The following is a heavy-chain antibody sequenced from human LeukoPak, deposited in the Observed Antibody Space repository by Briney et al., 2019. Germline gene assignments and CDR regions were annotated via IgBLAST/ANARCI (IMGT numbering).Heavy chain of an antibody. CDR1: GFTFSSYE. CDR3: ANGYCTNGVCYPYYYYYMDV. D-gene: IGHD2-8*01. Sequence: GGSLRLSCAASGFTFSSYEMNWVRQAPGKGLEWVSYISSSGSTIYYADSVKGRFTISRDNAKNSLYLQMNSLRAEDTAVYYCANGYCTNGVCYPYYYYYMDVWGKGTTVTVSS. V-gene: IGHV3-48*03. J-gene: IGHJ6*03. CDR2: ISSSGSTI.